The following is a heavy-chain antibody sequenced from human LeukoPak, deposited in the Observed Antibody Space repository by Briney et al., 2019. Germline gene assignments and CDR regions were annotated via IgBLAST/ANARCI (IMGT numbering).Heavy chain of an antibody. CDR1: GFXFSSYW. CDR2: INRDGSEK. D-gene: IGHD3-3*01. CDR3: ARVPGGLEWADFDY. Sequence: GGSLRLSCAASGFXFSSYWISWVRQAPGKGLEWVANINRDGSEKYYVDSVKGRFTISRDNARNLLYLQMSSLRAEDTAVYYCARVPGGLEWADFDYWGQGTLVTVSS. V-gene: IGHV3-7*02. J-gene: IGHJ4*02.